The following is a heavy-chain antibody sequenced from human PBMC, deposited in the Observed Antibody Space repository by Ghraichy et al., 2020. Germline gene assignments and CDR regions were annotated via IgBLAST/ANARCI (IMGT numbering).Heavy chain of an antibody. CDR3: ARYKYLRYSSGWYVSYYFDY. CDR2: INHSGST. D-gene: IGHD6-19*01. Sequence: SETLSLTCAVYGGSFSGYYWSWIRQPPGKGLEWIGEINHSGSTNYNPSLKSRVTISVATSKNQFSLKLSSVTAADTAVYYCARYKYLRYSSGWYVSYYFDYWGQGTLFTVSS. CDR1: GGSFSGYY. J-gene: IGHJ4*02. V-gene: IGHV4-34*01.